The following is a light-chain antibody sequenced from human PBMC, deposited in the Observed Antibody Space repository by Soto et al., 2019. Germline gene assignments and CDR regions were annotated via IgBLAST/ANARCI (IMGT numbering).Light chain of an antibody. CDR1: QSVDTN. Sequence: EIVMTQSPATVSVSPGEGATLSCRASQSVDTNLAWYQQKPGQAPRLLIHGASTRATDIPARFSGSGSGTEFTLTISSLQSEDFAVYFCQQYNNWPPVFGQGTRVDIK. CDR2: GAS. J-gene: IGKJ1*01. CDR3: QQYNNWPPV. V-gene: IGKV3-15*01.